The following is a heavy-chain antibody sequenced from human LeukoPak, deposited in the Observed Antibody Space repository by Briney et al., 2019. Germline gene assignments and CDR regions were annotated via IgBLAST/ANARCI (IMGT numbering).Heavy chain of an antibody. CDR3: ATYGSGSYYNYFDY. CDR1: GGTFSSYA. D-gene: IGHD3-10*01. J-gene: IGHJ4*02. CDR2: IIPILGIA. Sequence: SVKVSCKASGGTFSSYAISWVRQAPGQGLEWMGRIIPILGIANYAQKFQGRVTITADKSTSTAYMELSSLRSEDTAVYYCATYGSGSYYNYFDYWGQGTLVTVSS. V-gene: IGHV1-69*04.